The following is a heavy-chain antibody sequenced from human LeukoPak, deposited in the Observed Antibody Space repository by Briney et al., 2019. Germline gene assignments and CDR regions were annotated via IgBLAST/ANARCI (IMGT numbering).Heavy chain of an antibody. CDR3: AKDKIRGYERVPYYLDY. D-gene: IGHD5-12*01. V-gene: IGHV3-30-3*01. CDR2: MSHDGGNQ. CDR1: GFTFSNSA. Sequence: PGRSLRLSCAASGFTFSNSAMHWVRQAPGKGLEWVAAMSHDGGNQQYADSVKGRFTTSRDNSKNTLYLQMNSLRAEDTAVYYCAKDKIRGYERVPYYLDYWGQGTLVTVSS. J-gene: IGHJ4*02.